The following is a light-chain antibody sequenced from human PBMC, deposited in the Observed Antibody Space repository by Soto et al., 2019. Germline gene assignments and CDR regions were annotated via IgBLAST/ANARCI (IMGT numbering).Light chain of an antibody. CDR1: SSDVGRYNY. Sequence: QSALTQPRSVSGSPGQSVTFSCTGTSSDVGRYNYVSWYQQHPGKAPKLVIYDVNKRPSGVPDRFSGSKSGNTASLTISGLQPEDEADYFCCSIAGSDTGGVVFGGGTKVTVL. CDR2: DVN. J-gene: IGLJ2*01. CDR3: CSIAGSDTGGVV. V-gene: IGLV2-11*01.